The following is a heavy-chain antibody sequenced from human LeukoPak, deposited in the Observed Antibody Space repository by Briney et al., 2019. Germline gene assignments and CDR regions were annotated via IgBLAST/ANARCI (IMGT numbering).Heavy chain of an antibody. CDR2: ISYDGSNQ. V-gene: IGHV3-30*18. CDR3: AKPRGGDSWAFDF. CDR1: GFTFIGYG. Sequence: GRSLRLSCEASGFTFIGYGMHWVRQAPAKGLEWVAGISYDGSNQYYTDSVKGRFTISRDNSKNTLYLQMNSLRPEDTAVYYCAKPRGGDSWAFDFWGQGTMVTVSS. D-gene: IGHD2-21*02. J-gene: IGHJ3*01.